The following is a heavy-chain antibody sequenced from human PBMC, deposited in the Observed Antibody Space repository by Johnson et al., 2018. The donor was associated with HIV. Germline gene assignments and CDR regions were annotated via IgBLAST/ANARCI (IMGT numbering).Heavy chain of an antibody. CDR1: GFSVSSNY. D-gene: IGHD4-17*01. Sequence: QVQLVESGGGVVQPGRSLRLSCAASGFSVSSNYMSWVRQAPGKGLAWVAVISYDGSNKYYADSVKVRFTISRDNSKNTLYLQMNSLRAEDTAVYYCARDGIVNGDYAATYAFDIWGQGTMVTVSS. J-gene: IGHJ3*02. V-gene: IGHV3-30-3*01. CDR3: ARDGIVNGDYAATYAFDI. CDR2: ISYDGSNK.